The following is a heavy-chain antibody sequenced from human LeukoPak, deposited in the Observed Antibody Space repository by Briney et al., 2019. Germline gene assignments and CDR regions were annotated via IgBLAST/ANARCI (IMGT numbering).Heavy chain of an antibody. D-gene: IGHD3-10*01. CDR3: AKVSHGSFDY. CDR2: ISYDGSNK. Sequence: GGSLRLSCAASGFTFSSYAMHWVRQAPGKGLEWVAVISYDGSNKYYADSVKGRFTISRDNSKNTLYLQMNSLRAEDTALYYCAKVSHGSFDYWGQGTLVTVSS. J-gene: IGHJ4*02. V-gene: IGHV3-30-3*01. CDR1: GFTFSSYA.